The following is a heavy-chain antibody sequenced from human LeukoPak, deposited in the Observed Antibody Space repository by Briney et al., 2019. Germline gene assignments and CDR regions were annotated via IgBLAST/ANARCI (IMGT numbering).Heavy chain of an antibody. J-gene: IGHJ3*02. V-gene: IGHV3-33*01. CDR1: GFTFSSYA. D-gene: IGHD4-17*01. Sequence: PGRSLRLSCAASGFTFSSYAMHWVRQAPGKGLEWVAVIWYDGSNKYYVDSVKGRFTISRDNSKNTLSLQMNSLRAEDTAVYYCARVNYDYGAYVGAFDTWGQGTMVTASS. CDR3: ARVNYDYGAYVGAFDT. CDR2: IWYDGSNK.